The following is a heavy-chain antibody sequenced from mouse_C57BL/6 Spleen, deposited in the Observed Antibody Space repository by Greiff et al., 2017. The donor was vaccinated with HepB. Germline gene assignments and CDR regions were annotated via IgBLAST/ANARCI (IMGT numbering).Heavy chain of an antibody. D-gene: IGHD2-10*02. CDR3: TREGYGDAMDY. J-gene: IGHJ4*01. CDR1: GFTFSSYA. V-gene: IGHV5-9-1*02. Sequence: VQLKESGEGLVKPGGSLKLSCAASGFTFSSYAMSWVRQTPEKRLEWVAYISSGGDYIYYADTVKGRFTISRDNARNTLYLQMSSLKSEDTAMYYCTREGYGDAMDYWGQGTSVTVSS. CDR2: ISSGGDYI.